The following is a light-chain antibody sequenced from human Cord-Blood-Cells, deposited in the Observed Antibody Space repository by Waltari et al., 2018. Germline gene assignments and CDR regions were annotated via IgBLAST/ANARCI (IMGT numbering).Light chain of an antibody. V-gene: IGLV2-23*01. CDR1: RSDVGRYNL. CDR3: CSYASSSTPWV. Sequence: QSALPQPASVSGSPGQSITISCTGTRSDVGRYNLVSWYQQHPGKAPKLMIYEGSKRPSGFSNRFSGSKSGNTASLTISGLQAEHEADYYCCSYASSSTPWVFGGGTKLTVL. J-gene: IGLJ3*02. CDR2: EGS.